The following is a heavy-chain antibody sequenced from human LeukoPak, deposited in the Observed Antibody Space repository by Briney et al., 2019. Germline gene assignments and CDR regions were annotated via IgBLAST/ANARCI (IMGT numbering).Heavy chain of an antibody. Sequence: GGSLRLSCIGTGFTFSSDAMGWVRQAPGKGLEWVSGISGSGGSTYYADSVKGRFTISRDNAKNSLYLQMNSLRAEDTAVYYCARARYCSGGSCYSTWGYWGQGTLVTVSS. CDR2: ISGSGGST. J-gene: IGHJ4*02. CDR3: ARARYCSGGSCYSTWGY. D-gene: IGHD2-15*01. CDR1: GFTFSSDA. V-gene: IGHV3-23*01.